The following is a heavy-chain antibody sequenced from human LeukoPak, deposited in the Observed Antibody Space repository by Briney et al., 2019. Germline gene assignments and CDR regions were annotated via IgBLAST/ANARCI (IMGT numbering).Heavy chain of an antibody. Sequence: ASVKVSCKASGYTFTSYGISWVRQAPGQGLEWMGWISAYNGNTNYAQKLQGRVTMTTDTSTSTAYMELRSLRSDDTAVYYCARDLPITMVRGVIPKGGFDYWGQGTLVTASS. V-gene: IGHV1-18*01. J-gene: IGHJ4*02. CDR3: ARDLPITMVRGVIPKGGFDY. CDR1: GYTFTSYG. CDR2: ISAYNGNT. D-gene: IGHD3-10*01.